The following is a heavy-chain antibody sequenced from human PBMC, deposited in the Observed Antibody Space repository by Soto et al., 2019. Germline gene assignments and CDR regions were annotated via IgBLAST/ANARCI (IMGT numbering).Heavy chain of an antibody. J-gene: IGHJ5*02. D-gene: IGHD1-20*01. CDR1: GHTLAELS. CDR3: ATDGNNGNNWFDP. Sequence: ASVKVSCKVYGHTLAELSMNWVLQAPGKGLEWMGGFDPGNGQKFYAQKFQGRVIMTGDTSTETAYMELSSLRSEDTAVYYCATDGNNGNNWFDPWGQGTQVTVSS. V-gene: IGHV1-24*01. CDR2: FDPGNGQK.